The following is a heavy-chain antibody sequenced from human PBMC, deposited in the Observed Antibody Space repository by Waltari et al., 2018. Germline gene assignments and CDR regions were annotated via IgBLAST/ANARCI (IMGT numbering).Heavy chain of an antibody. CDR3: ATGLYFDF. D-gene: IGHD2-15*01. J-gene: IGHJ4*02. CDR1: GFTFSNAW. CDR2: IKRKANGGTI. Sequence: EVQLVESGGGLVKPGESLRLSCEGSGFTFSNAWMNWVRQAPGKGLEWVGRIKRKANGGTIDYTAPVNGRFTISRDDSKNTVYLQMNSLKTEDTAVYYCATGLYFDFWGQGTLVTVSS. V-gene: IGHV3-15*01.